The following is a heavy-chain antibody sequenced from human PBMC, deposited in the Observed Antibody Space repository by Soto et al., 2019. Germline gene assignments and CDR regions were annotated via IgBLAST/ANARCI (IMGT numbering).Heavy chain of an antibody. CDR2: INHSGST. Sequence: QVQLQQWGAGLLKPSETLSLTCAVYGGSFSGYYWSWIRQPPGKGLEWIGEINHSGSTNYNPSLKMRVTISVDTSKIEFSLRLSSVTAADTALYYCAKREYDFWSVYFDAWCQGTLVTVSS. CDR3: AKREYDFWSVYFDA. V-gene: IGHV4-34*01. J-gene: IGHJ5*02. D-gene: IGHD3-3*01. CDR1: GGSFSGYY.